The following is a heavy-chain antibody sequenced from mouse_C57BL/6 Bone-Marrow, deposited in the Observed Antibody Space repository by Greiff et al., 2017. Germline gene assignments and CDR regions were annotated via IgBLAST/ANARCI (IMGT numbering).Heavy chain of an antibody. V-gene: IGHV1-47*01. Sequence: VQLQQPGAELVKPGASVKMSCKASGYTFTTYPIEWMKQNHGKSLEWIGNFHPYNDDTKYNEKFKGKATLTVEKSSSTVYLELSRLTSDYSAVYYCASKTYYGSSPYFDYWVQGTTLTVSS. CDR3: ASKTYYGSSPYFDY. CDR1: GYTFTTYP. D-gene: IGHD1-1*01. J-gene: IGHJ2*01. CDR2: FHPYNDDT.